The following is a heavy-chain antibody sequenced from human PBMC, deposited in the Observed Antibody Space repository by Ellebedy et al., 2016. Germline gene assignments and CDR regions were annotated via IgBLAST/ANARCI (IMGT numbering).Heavy chain of an antibody. CDR1: GFTFSSYG. V-gene: IGHV3-30*18. Sequence: GGSLRLXCAASGFTFSSYGMYWVRQAPGKGLEWVAVISFDGSNKYYADSVKGRFTISRDNSKNTLYLQMNSLRAEDTAVYYCAKDGGLGRWLLGWYFDLWGRGTLVTVSS. J-gene: IGHJ2*01. CDR2: ISFDGSNK. CDR3: AKDGGLGRWLLGWYFDL. D-gene: IGHD5-24*01.